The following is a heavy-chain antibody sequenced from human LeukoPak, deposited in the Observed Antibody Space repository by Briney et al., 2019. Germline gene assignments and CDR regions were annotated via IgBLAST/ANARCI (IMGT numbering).Heavy chain of an antibody. D-gene: IGHD7-27*01. CDR2: MSPKSGDT. CDR1: GYTFTSYD. J-gene: IGHJ4*02. CDR3: ARGPPDTGDFDY. V-gene: IGHV1-8*01. Sequence: GASVKASCKASGYTFTSYDFNWVRQATGQGLEWMGWMSPKSGDTGYAQKFQGRVTMTRDTSTSTAYMELSSLRSEDTAVYYCARGPPDTGDFDYWGQGTPVTVSS.